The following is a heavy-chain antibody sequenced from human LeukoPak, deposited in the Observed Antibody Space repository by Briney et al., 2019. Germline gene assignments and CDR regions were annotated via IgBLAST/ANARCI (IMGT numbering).Heavy chain of an antibody. V-gene: IGHV3-30*03. CDR2: ISYDGSNK. Sequence: PGGSLRLSCAASGFTFCSYGMHWVRQAPGKGLEWVAVISYDGSNKYYADSVKGRFTISRDNSKNTLYLQMNSLRAEDTAVYYCTTSDVDTAIADAFDIWGRGTMITVSS. D-gene: IGHD5-18*01. CDR1: GFTFCSYG. J-gene: IGHJ3*02. CDR3: TTSDVDTAIADAFDI.